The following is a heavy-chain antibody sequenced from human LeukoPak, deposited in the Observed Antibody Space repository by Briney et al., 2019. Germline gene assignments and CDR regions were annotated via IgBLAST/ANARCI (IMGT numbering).Heavy chain of an antibody. CDR1: GYTFTSYG. CDR2: ISAYNGNT. V-gene: IGHV1-18*04. CDR3: ARGGRSNIVVVPAAHTYDY. J-gene: IGHJ4*02. Sequence: ASVKVSCKASGYTFTSYGISWVRQAPGQGLEWMGWISAYNGNTNYAQKLQGRVTMTTDTSTSTAYMELRSLRSDDTAVDYCARGGRSNIVVVPAAHTYDYWGQGTLVTVSS. D-gene: IGHD2-2*01.